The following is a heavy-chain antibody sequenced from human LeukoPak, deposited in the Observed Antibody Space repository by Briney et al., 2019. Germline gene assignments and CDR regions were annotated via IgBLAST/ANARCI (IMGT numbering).Heavy chain of an antibody. V-gene: IGHV1-69*06. J-gene: IGHJ4*02. CDR1: GGTFSSYA. CDR2: TIPIFGTA. D-gene: IGHD3-10*01. CDR3: ARGFGVLLWFGESRGYYFDY. Sequence: ASVKVSCKASGGTFSSYAISWVRQAPGQGLEWMGGTIPIFGTANYAQKFQGRVTITADKSTSTAYMELSRLRSDDTAVYYCARGFGVLLWFGESRGYYFDYWGQGTLVTVSS.